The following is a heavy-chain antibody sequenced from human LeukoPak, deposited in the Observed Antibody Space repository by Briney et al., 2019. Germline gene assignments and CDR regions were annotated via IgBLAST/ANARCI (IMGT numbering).Heavy chain of an antibody. D-gene: IGHD3-10*01. J-gene: IGHJ3*02. CDR3: ARGPNRGLLGFASRRGRGAFDI. V-gene: IGHV4-34*01. Sequence: SETLSLTCAVYGGSFSGYYLGWLRQPPGKGLEWIGEINHSGSTNYNPSLKSRVTISVDTSKNQFSLKLSSVTAADTAVYYCARGPNRGLLGFASRRGRGAFDIWGQGTMVTVSS. CDR2: INHSGST. CDR1: GGSFSGYY.